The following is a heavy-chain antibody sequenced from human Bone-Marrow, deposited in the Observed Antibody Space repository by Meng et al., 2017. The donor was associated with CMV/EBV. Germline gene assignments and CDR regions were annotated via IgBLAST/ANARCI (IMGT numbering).Heavy chain of an antibody. CDR2: ISAYNGDT. CDR1: GYTFSTYG. D-gene: IGHD6-6*01. V-gene: IGHV1-18*01. Sequence: ASGYTFSTYGISWVRQAPGQGLEWMGWISAYNGDTNYAQKFQGRVTMTTDTSTSTAYMELRSLRSDDAAIYYCARDHIAARPGWFDPWGQGTLVTVS. CDR3: ARDHIAARPGWFDP. J-gene: IGHJ5*02.